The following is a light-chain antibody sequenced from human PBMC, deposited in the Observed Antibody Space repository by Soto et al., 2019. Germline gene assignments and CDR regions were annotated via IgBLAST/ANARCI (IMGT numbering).Light chain of an antibody. Sequence: QSALTQPRSVSGSPGQSVTLSCTGTSSDVGAYNYVSWYQQHPGKAPKLIIYDVSRRPSGVPDRFSGSKSGNRASLTISGLQAEDEGDYYCCSNAGRYTWVFGGGTQLTVL. J-gene: IGLJ3*02. CDR1: SSDVGAYNY. CDR3: CSNAGRYTWV. V-gene: IGLV2-11*01. CDR2: DVS.